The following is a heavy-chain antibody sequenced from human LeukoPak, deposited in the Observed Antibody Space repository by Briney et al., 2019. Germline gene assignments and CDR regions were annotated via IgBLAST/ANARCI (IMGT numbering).Heavy chain of an antibody. J-gene: IGHJ6*03. CDR2: IIPIFGTA. Sequence: GSSVKVSCKASGGTLSSYAISWVRQAPGQGLEWMGGIIPIFGTANYAQKFQGRVTITTDESTSTAYMELSSLRSEDTAVYYCARDYDSRFRYFDINYYYYMDVWGKGTTVTVSS. CDR1: GGTLSSYA. CDR3: ARDYDSRFRYFDINYYYYMDV. D-gene: IGHD3-9*01. V-gene: IGHV1-69*05.